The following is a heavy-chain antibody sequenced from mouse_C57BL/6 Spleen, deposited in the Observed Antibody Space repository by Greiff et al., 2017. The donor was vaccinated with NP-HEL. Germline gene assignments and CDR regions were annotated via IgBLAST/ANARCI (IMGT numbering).Heavy chain of an antibody. CDR1: GFTFTDYY. CDR3: ARTVVAFDY. V-gene: IGHV7-3*01. Sequence: EVQLVESGGGLVQPGGSLSLSCAASGFTFTDYYMSWVRQPPGKALEWLGFIRNKANGYTTEYSASVKGRFTISRDNSQSILYLQMNALRAEDSATYYCARTVVAFDYWGQGTTLTVSS. CDR2: IRNKANGYTT. D-gene: IGHD1-1*01. J-gene: IGHJ2*01.